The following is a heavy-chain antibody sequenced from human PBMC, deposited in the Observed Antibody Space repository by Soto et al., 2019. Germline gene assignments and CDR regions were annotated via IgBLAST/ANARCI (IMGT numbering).Heavy chain of an antibody. CDR1: GFTFSSYA. D-gene: IGHD6-6*01. V-gene: IGHV3-23*01. J-gene: IGHJ4*02. Sequence: GGSLRLSCAASGFTFSSYAMSWVRQAPGKGLEWVSAISGSGGSTYYADSVKGRFTISRDNSKNTLYLQMNSLRAEDTAVYYCAKRKKGIAARSAQFDYWGQGTLVTVSS. CDR2: ISGSGGST. CDR3: AKRKKGIAARSAQFDY.